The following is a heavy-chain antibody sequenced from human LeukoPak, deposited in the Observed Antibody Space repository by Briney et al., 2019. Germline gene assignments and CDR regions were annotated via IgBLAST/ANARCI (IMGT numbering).Heavy chain of an antibody. V-gene: IGHV4-39*07. CDR3: ARAEAAPGYYFDY. CDR2: IYYSGST. D-gene: IGHD6-25*01. CDR1: GGSISSSSYY. Sequence: SETLSLTCTVSGGSISSSSYYWGWIRQPPGKGLEWIGSIYYSGSTNYNPSLKSRVTISVDKSKNQFSLKLSSVTAADTAVYYCARAEAAPGYYFDYWGQGTLVTVSS. J-gene: IGHJ4*02.